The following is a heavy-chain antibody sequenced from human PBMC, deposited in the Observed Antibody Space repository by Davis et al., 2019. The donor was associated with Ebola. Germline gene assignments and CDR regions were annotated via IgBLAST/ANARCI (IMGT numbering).Heavy chain of an antibody. CDR3: ARARLGSDYYGMDV. CDR1: GYTFTSYG. Sequence: ASVKVSCKASGYTFTSYGISWVRQAPGQGLEWMGWISAYNGNTNYAQKLQGRVTITADKSTSTAYMEVSSLRSEDTAVYYCARARLGSDYYGMDVWGQGTTVTVSS. CDR2: ISAYNGNT. D-gene: IGHD2-15*01. J-gene: IGHJ6*02. V-gene: IGHV1-18*01.